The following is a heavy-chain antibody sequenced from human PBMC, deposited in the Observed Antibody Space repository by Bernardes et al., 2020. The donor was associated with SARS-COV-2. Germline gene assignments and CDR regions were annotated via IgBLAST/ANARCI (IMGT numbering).Heavy chain of an antibody. CDR3: ARIDDVTGRDY. CDR2: RKGGGSQG. J-gene: IGHJ4*02. Sequence: GGVPRLSRAAPGFTFRSYWMSWGRQASGEGGEWVGNRKGGGSQGSSVDSVRGRFAISRDNAKNLLYLQMDSLRAEDTAVYYCARIDDVTGRDYWGQGTLVTVSS. D-gene: IGHD3-9*01. CDR1: GFTFRSYW. V-gene: IGHV3-7*01.